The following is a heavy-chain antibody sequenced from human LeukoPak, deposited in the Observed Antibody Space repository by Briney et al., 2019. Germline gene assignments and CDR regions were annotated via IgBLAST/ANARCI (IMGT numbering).Heavy chain of an antibody. D-gene: IGHD3-10*01. Sequence: PGGSLRLSCAVSGITLSNYGMSWVRQAPGKGLEWVAGLSGSGGGTNYADSVKGRFTISRDNAKNTLYLQMNSLRVEDTAVYFCAKRGVVIRVILVGFHKEAYYFDSWGQGALVTVSS. CDR2: LSGSGGGT. CDR1: GITLSNYG. CDR3: AKRGVVIRVILVGFHKEAYYFDS. V-gene: IGHV3-23*01. J-gene: IGHJ4*02.